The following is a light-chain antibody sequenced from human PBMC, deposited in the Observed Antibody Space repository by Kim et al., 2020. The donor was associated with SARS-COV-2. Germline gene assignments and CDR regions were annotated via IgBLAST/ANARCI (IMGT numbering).Light chain of an antibody. CDR2: DAS. J-gene: IGKJ2*01. CDR3: QQYNSYPYT. CDR1: QSISSW. V-gene: IGKV1-5*01. Sequence: DIQMTQSPSTLSASVGDSVTITCRASQSISSWLAWYQQKPGKAPKLLIYDASSLESGVPSRFSGSGSGTEFTLTISSLQPDDFATYYCQQYNSYPYTFGQGTKLEI.